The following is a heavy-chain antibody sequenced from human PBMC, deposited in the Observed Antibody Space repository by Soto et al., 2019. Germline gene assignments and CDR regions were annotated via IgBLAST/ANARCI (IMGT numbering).Heavy chain of an antibody. D-gene: IGHD3-3*01. CDR3: ASTAFSPFWSGYYTPFDY. CDR1: GGTFSSYA. Sequence: GASVKVSCKASGGTFSSYAISWVRQAPGQGLEWMGGIIPIFGTANYAQKFQGRVTITADESTSTAYMELSSLRSEDTAVYYCASTAFSPFWSGYYTPFDYWGQGTLVTVSS. J-gene: IGHJ4*02. CDR2: IIPIFGTA. V-gene: IGHV1-69*13.